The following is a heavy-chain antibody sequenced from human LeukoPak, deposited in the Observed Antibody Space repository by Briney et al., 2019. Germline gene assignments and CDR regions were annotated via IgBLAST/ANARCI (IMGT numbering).Heavy chain of an antibody. Sequence: PSQTPSLTCAISGDSVSSNSVTWNWIRQSPSRGLEGLGRTYYRSTWYNDYAVSVRGRITVNPDTSKNQFSLHLNSVTPEDTAVYYCARRLTQYDCFDPWGQGILVTVSS. CDR2: TYYRSTWYN. V-gene: IGHV6-1*01. CDR3: ARRLTQYDCFDP. CDR1: GDSVSSNSVT. J-gene: IGHJ5*02. D-gene: IGHD2-2*01.